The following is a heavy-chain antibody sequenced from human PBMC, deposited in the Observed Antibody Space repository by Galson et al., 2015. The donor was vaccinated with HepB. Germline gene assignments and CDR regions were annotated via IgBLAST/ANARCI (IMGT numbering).Heavy chain of an antibody. J-gene: IGHJ3*02. V-gene: IGHV3-21*01. CDR2: ISSSSSYI. CDR3: AKTTPSPQAAADDAFDI. D-gene: IGHD6-13*01. CDR1: GFTFSSYS. Sequence: SLRLSCAASGFTFSSYSMNWVRQAPGKGLEWVSSISSSSSYIYYADSVKGRFTISRDNAKNSLYLQMNSLRAEDTAVYYCAKTTPSPQAAADDAFDIWGQGTMVTVSS.